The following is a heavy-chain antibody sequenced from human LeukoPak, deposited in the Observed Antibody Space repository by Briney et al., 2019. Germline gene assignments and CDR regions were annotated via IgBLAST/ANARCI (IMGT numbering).Heavy chain of an antibody. J-gene: IGHJ5*02. CDR1: GFTFSSYS. V-gene: IGHV3-21*04. CDR2: ISSSSSYI. Sequence: GGSLRLSCAASGFTFSSYSMNWVRQAPGKGLEWVSSISSSSSYIYYADSVKGRFTISRDNAKNSLYLQMNSLRAEDTAVYYCAKKIAVATYNWFDPWGQGTLVTVSS. D-gene: IGHD6-19*01. CDR3: AKKIAVATYNWFDP.